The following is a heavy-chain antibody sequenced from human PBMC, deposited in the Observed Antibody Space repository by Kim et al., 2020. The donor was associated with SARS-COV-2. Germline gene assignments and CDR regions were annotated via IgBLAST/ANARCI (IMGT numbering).Heavy chain of an antibody. J-gene: IGHJ4*02. D-gene: IGHD3-3*01. CDR1: GFTFSSYW. CDR3: TVTIFGVEPF. V-gene: IGHV3-74*01. Sequence: GGSLRLACAASGFTFSSYWMHWVRQAPGKGLVWVSRINSDGSSTSYADSVKGRFTISRDNAKNTLYLQMNSLRAEDTAVYYCTVTIFGVEPFWGQGTLVTVSS. CDR2: INSDGSST.